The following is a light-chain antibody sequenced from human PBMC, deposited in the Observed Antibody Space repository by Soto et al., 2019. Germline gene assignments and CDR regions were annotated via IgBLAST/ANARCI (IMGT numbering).Light chain of an antibody. CDR1: QNINTY. Sequence: EIVLTQSPATLSLSPGERATLSCRASQNINTYLAWYQQKPGQAPRRLIYDASKRATGIPARFSGSGSGTDFTLTISSLEPEDFAVYYCQRRDNWPPGATFGGGTKVEIK. J-gene: IGKJ4*01. CDR2: DAS. CDR3: QRRDNWPPGAT. V-gene: IGKV3-11*01.